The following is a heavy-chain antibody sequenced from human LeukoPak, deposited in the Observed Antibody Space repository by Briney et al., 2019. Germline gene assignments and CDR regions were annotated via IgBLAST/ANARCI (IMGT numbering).Heavy chain of an antibody. CDR1: GFTFSSYS. J-gene: IGHJ6*04. D-gene: IGHD3-10*01. CDR2: ISSSSSYI. Sequence: GGSLRLSCAASGFTFSSYSMNWVRQAPGKGLEWVSSISSSSSYIYYADSVKGRFTISRDNAKNSLYLQMNSLRAEDTAVYYCARVLSYYGSGSYPARYYYYGMDVWGKGNTVTVSS. CDR3: ARVLSYYGSGSYPARYYYYGMDV. V-gene: IGHV3-21*01.